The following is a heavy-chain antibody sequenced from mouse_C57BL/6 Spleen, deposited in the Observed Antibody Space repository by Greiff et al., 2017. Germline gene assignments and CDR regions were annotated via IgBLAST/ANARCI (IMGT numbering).Heavy chain of an antibody. CDR3: ASLDYTKSDY. D-gene: IGHD2-5*01. Sequence: VKLLEPGGDLVKPGASVKLSCKASGYTFTSYGMHWVKQRPGKGLEWIGTISPGNGGTNYNESVKGRSTLTVDNSSSTLYMQLSRLTSEDTAVYYCASLDYTKSDYWGRG. CDR1: GYTFTSYG. J-gene: IGHJ2*01. V-gene: IGHV1-53*01. CDR2: ISPGNGGT.